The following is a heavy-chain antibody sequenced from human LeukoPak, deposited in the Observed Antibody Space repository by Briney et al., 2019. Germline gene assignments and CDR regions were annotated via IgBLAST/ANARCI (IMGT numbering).Heavy chain of an antibody. J-gene: IGHJ6*04. CDR2: IWYDGSNK. CDR1: GFTFSSYG. Sequence: GRSLRLSCAASGFTFSSYGMHWVRQAPGKGLEWVAVIWYDGSNKYYADSVKGRFTISRDNSKNTLYLQMDSLRAEDTAVYYCARVGDVLLWFGESRDYYGMDVWGKGTTVTVSS. V-gene: IGHV3-33*01. CDR3: ARVGDVLLWFGESRDYYGMDV. D-gene: IGHD3-10*01.